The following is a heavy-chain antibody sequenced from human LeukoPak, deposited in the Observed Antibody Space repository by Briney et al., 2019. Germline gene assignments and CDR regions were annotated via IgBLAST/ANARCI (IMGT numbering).Heavy chain of an antibody. D-gene: IGHD6-19*01. J-gene: IGHJ4*02. Sequence: ASVKVSCKASGYTFTSYGNSWVRQAPGQGLEWMGWISAYNGNTNYAQKLQGRVTMTTDTSTSTAYMELRSLRSDDTAVYYCARDTEYSSGWSEDYWGQGTLVTVSS. CDR1: GYTFTSYG. V-gene: IGHV1-18*01. CDR3: ARDTEYSSGWSEDY. CDR2: ISAYNGNT.